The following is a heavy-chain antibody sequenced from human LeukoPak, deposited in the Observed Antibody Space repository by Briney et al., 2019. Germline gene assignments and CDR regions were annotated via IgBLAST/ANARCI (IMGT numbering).Heavy chain of an antibody. CDR1: GGSISSYY. Sequence: SETLSLTCTVSGGSISSYYWSWIRQPPGKGLEWIGYIYYSGSTNYNPSLKSRVTISVDTSKNQFSLKLSSVTAADTAVYYCARHPGGYSRPYAGDYWGRGTLVTVSS. V-gene: IGHV4-59*08. CDR3: ARHPGGYSRPYAGDY. J-gene: IGHJ4*02. D-gene: IGHD6-13*01. CDR2: IYYSGST.